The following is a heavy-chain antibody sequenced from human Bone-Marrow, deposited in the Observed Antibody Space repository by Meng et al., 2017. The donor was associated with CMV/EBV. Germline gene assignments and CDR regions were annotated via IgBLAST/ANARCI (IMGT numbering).Heavy chain of an antibody. CDR1: GGSFSGYY. J-gene: IGHJ6*01. CDR3: ASSSIGGMDV. D-gene: IGHD2-2*01. Sequence: ETLSLTCAVYGGSFSGYYWSWIRQPPGKGLEWIGEINHSGSTNYNPSLKSRVTISVDTSKNQFSLKLSSVTAADTAVYYCASSSIGGMDVWGQGTTVTVSS. CDR2: INHSGST. V-gene: IGHV4-34*01.